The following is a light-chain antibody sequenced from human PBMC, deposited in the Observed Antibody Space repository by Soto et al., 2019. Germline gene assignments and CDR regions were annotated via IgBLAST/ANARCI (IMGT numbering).Light chain of an antibody. CDR1: QGISNY. J-gene: IGKJ1*01. CDR2: AAS. Sequence: DIQMTQSPSSLSASVGDRVTITCRASQGISNYLAWNQQKPGKVPKLLIYAASTLQSGVPSRFSGSGSGTDFTLTISSLQSEDVATYYCQKYNSAPRTFGQGTKVDIK. CDR3: QKYNSAPRT. V-gene: IGKV1-27*01.